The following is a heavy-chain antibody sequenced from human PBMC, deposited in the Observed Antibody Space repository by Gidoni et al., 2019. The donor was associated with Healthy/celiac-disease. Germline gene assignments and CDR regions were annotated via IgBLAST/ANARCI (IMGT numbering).Heavy chain of an antibody. D-gene: IGHD3-10*01. J-gene: IGHJ4*02. CDR2: IVPIFGTA. Sequence: QEQLVQSGAEVKKPGYSVKASCQASGGTFSSYAISWVRQAPGQGLEWMGGIVPIFGTANYAQKFQGRVTVTADESTSTAYLELSSLRSEDTAVYYCARAWSYYGSGSYYNGDYWGQGTLVTVSS. CDR3: ARAWSYYGSGSYYNGDY. CDR1: GGTFSSYA. V-gene: IGHV1-69*01.